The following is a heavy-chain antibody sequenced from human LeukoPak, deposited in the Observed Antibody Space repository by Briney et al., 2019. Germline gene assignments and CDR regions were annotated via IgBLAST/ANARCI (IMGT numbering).Heavy chain of an antibody. CDR3: ARDREGIGWLPSPAR. V-gene: IGHV4-39*07. J-gene: IGHJ4*02. CDR2: IYYSGST. CDR1: GGSISSSSYY. D-gene: IGHD2-15*01. Sequence: SETLSLTCTVSGGSISSSSYYWGWIRQPPGKGLEWIGSIYYSGSTYYNPSLKSRVTISVDTSKNQFSLKLSSVTAADTAVYYCARDREGIGWLPSPARWGQGTLVTVSS.